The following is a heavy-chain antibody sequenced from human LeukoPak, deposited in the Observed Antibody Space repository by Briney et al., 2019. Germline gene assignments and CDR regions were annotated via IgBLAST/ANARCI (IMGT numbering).Heavy chain of an antibody. CDR2: IYYSGST. J-gene: IGHJ5*02. D-gene: IGHD3-10*01. Sequence: SETLSLTCTVSGGSISSYYWSWIRQPPGKGLEWIGYIYYSGSTNYNPSLKSRVTIPVDTSKNQFSLKLSSVTAADTAVYYCARPNGSGSSTWFDPWGQGTQVTVSS. V-gene: IGHV4-59*01. CDR3: ARPNGSGSSTWFDP. CDR1: GGSISSYY.